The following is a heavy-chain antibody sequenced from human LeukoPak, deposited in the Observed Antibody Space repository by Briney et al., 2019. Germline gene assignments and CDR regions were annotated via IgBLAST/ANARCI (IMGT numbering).Heavy chain of an antibody. D-gene: IGHD6-19*01. CDR3: ASWPVGWYGEDS. CDR1: GFSLSAFW. V-gene: IGHV3-53*01. J-gene: IGHJ4*02. CDR2: IYGGGST. Sequence: GGSLRLSCAASGFSLSAFWMSWVRQAPGKGLEWVSVIYGGGSTYYADSVKGRFTISRDTPKNTLYLQMNSLRVEDTAVYYCASWPVGWYGEDSWGQGTLVTVSS.